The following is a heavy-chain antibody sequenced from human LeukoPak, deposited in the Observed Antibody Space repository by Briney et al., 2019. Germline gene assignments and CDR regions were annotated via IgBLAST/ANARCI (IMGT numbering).Heavy chain of an antibody. CDR3: AREPAAAGYYYYYMDV. CDR2: INPNSGGT. V-gene: IGHV1-2*02. CDR1: GYTFTDYY. Sequence: GASVKVSCKASGYTFTDYYMHWVRQAPGQGLEWMGWINPNSGGTNYAQKFQDRVTMTRDTSISTAYMELSRLRSDDTAVYYCAREPAAAGYYYYYMDVWGKGTAVTVSS. D-gene: IGHD6-13*01. J-gene: IGHJ6*03.